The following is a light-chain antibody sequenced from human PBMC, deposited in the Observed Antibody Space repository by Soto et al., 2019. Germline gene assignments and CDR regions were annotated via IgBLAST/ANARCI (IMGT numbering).Light chain of an antibody. CDR1: QSVSSSY. Sequence: EIVLTQSPGTLSLSPGERTTLSCRASQSVSSSYLAWYQQKPGQAPRLLIYAASSRATGIPDRFSGSGSGTKFTLTISRLEPEDFALYYCQQYGSSRWTFGQGTKVEIK. V-gene: IGKV3-20*01. J-gene: IGKJ1*01. CDR3: QQYGSSRWT. CDR2: AAS.